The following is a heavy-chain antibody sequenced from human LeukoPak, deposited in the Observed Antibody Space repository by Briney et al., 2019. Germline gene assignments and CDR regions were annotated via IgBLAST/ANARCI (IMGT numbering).Heavy chain of an antibody. V-gene: IGHV3-48*02. CDR3: ARWESGNYLIFDY. D-gene: IGHD1-26*01. J-gene: IGHJ4*02. CDR1: GFTFSSYS. CDR2: ISSSGINT. Sequence: GGSLRLSCAASGFTFSSYSINWVRQAPGKGLEWVSYISSSGINTYYADSVKGRFTISRDNAKNSVYLQMNSLRDEDTAVYYCARWESGNYLIFDYWGQRTLVTVSS.